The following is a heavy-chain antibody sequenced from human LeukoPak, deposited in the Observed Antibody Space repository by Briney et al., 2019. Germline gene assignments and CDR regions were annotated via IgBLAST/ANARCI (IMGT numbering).Heavy chain of an antibody. D-gene: IGHD2-2*03. Sequence: GGSLRLSCAASGFTFGSYAMHWVRQAPAKGLEYVSAITNDGGTTFYANSVKGRFTISRDNSKNTLFLQMGSLRPEDMAVYYCARVDDFTYDFWGQGTLVTVSS. J-gene: IGHJ4*02. V-gene: IGHV3-64*01. CDR1: GFTFGSYA. CDR2: ITNDGGTT. CDR3: ARVDDFTYDF.